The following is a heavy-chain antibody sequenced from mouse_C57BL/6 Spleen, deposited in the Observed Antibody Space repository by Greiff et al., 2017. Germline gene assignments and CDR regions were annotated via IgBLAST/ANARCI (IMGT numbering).Heavy chain of an antibody. V-gene: IGHV6-3*01. CDR3: TATLYYFDY. Sequence: EVKLMESGGGLVQPGGSMKLSCVASGFTFSNYWMNWVRQSPEKGLEWVAQIRLKSDNYATHYAESVKGRFTISRDDSKSSVYLQMNNLRAEDTGIYYCTATLYYFDYWGQGTTLTVSS. J-gene: IGHJ2*01. CDR2: IRLKSDNYAT. CDR1: GFTFSNYW.